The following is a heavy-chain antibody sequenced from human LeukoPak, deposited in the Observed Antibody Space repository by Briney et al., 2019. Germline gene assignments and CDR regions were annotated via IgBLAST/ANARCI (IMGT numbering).Heavy chain of an antibody. V-gene: IGHV4-39*07. CDR2: IYYGGST. J-gene: IGHJ4*02. CDR1: GGSISSSSYY. D-gene: IGHD4-17*01. Sequence: SETLSLTCTVSGGSISSSSYYWGWIRQPPGKGLEWIGNIYYGGSTYYNPPLKSRVTISVDTSKNQFSLKLSSVTAADTAVYYCARCPQGSPVTTYLYYFDYWGQGTLVTVSS. CDR3: ARCPQGSPVTTYLYYFDY.